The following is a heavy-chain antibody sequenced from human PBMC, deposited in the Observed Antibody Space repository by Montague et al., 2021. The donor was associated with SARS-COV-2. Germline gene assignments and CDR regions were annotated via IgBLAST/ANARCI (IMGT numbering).Heavy chain of an antibody. CDR2: TSGSGGST. CDR1: GFTFSSYA. Sequence: SLRLSCAASGFTFSSYAMSWVRQAPGKGLEWVSATSGSGGSTYYXXSWKGRFTISRDNSKNTLYLQMNSLRAEDTAVYYCRVGNYYDSISDYWGQGTLVTVSS. CDR3: RVGNYYDSISDY. J-gene: IGHJ4*02. V-gene: IGHV3-23*01. D-gene: IGHD3-22*01.